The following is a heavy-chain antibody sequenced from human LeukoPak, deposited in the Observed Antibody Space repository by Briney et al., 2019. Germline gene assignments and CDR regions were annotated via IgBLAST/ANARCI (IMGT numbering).Heavy chain of an antibody. CDR1: TFTFSIYG. D-gene: IGHD3-16*01. V-gene: IGHV3-30*02. Sequence: GDPLTLSCAASTFTFSIYGVHWVRQAPGKGLEWVSFIRSDGSTTYYADSVMGRFTISRDNSKNTVFLQMSSLRPEDTAVYYCAKDARPDDSTHNYYFYYMDVWGKGTTVTVSS. CDR3: AKDARPDDSTHNYYFYYMDV. J-gene: IGHJ6*03. CDR2: IRSDGSTT.